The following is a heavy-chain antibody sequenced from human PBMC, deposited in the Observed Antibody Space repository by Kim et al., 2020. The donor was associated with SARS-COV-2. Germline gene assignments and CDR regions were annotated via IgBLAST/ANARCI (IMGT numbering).Heavy chain of an antibody. CDR1: GFTFSSYA. V-gene: IGHV3-23*01. D-gene: IGHD4-17*01. J-gene: IGHJ5*02. Sequence: GGSLRLSCAASGFTFSSYAMSWVRQAPGKGLEWVSAISGSGGSTYYADSVKGRFTISRDNSKNTLYLQMNSLRAEDTAVYYCASLKGASLDYGDFPGWFDPWGQGTLVTVSS. CDR2: ISGSGGST. CDR3: ASLKGASLDYGDFPGWFDP.